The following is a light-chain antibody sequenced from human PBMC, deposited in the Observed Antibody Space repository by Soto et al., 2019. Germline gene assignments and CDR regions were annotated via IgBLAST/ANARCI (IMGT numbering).Light chain of an antibody. CDR3: QQYGSSPRT. CDR2: GAS. J-gene: IGKJ1*01. CDR1: QSVSSSY. Sequence: EIVLTQSPGTLSLSPGERATLSCRASQSVSSSYLAWYQQKPGQAPRLLIYGASSRATGIPDRLSGSGSGTDFTRTISRLEREDFGVYYCQQYGSSPRTFGQGTKVEIK. V-gene: IGKV3-20*01.